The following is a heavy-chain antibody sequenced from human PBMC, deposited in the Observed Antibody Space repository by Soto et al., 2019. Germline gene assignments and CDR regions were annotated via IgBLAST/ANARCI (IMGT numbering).Heavy chain of an antibody. J-gene: IGHJ6*02. V-gene: IGHV4-59*01. CDR3: ARDKSIVGDCGMDV. CDR2: IYYSGST. D-gene: IGHD1-26*01. Sequence: QVQLQESGPGLVKPSETLSLTCTVSGGSISSYYWSWIRQPPGQGLEWIGYIYYSGSTNYNPSLKSRVTISVDTSKNQFSLELSSVTAADTAVYYCARDKSIVGDCGMDVWGQGTTVTVSS. CDR1: GGSISSYY.